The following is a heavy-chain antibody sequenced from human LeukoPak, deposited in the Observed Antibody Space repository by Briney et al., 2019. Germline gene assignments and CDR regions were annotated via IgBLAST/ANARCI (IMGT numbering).Heavy chain of an antibody. J-gene: IGHJ4*02. CDR3: SKLAVASADS. CDR2: ISPNGGTK. Sequence: GGSLRLSCAASGFSFSDYEMKWVRQSPAKGLEWVSNISPNGGTKYYAGSVKGRVTISRDNAKNSLYLQMNSLRAEDTGVYFCSKLAVASADSWGQGTLVTVSS. V-gene: IGHV3-48*03. D-gene: IGHD6-19*01. CDR1: GFSFSDYE.